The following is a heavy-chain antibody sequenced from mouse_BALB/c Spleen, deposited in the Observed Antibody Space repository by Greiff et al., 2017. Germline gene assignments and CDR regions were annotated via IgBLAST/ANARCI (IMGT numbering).Heavy chain of an antibody. CDR2: ISSGGSYT. V-gene: IGHV5-9-4*01. D-gene: IGHD2-2*01. CDR1: GFTFSSYA. Sequence: EVMLVESGGGLVKPGGSLKLSCAASGFTFSSYAMSWVRQSPEKRLEWVAEISSGGSYTYYPDTVTGRFTISRDNAKNTLYLEMSSLRSEDTAMYYCARDPLQDGNDMDYWGQGTSVTVSS. J-gene: IGHJ4*01. CDR3: ARDPLQDGNDMDY.